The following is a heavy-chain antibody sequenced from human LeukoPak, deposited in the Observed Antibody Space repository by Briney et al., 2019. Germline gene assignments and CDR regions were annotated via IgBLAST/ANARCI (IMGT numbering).Heavy chain of an antibody. J-gene: IGHJ5*02. D-gene: IGHD6-13*01. V-gene: IGHV1-3*01. CDR3: ARSPLAAADWFDP. Sequence: KFQGRVTITRDTSASTAYMELSSLRSEDTAVYYCARSPLAAADWFDPWGQGTLVTVSS.